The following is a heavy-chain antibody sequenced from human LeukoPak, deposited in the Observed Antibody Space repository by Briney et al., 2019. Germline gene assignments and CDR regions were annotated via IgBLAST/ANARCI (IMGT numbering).Heavy chain of an antibody. CDR2: IYYSGST. D-gene: IGHD3-10*01. CDR1: GYSISSDYY. Sequence: PSETLSLTCTVSGYSISSDYYWGWIRQPTGKGLEWIGSIYYSGSTYYNPSLKSRVTISVDTSKNQFSLKLSSVTAADTAVYYCARRPRGLWFGELTTRAKNWFDPWGQGTLVTVSS. V-gene: IGHV4-38-2*02. CDR3: ARRPRGLWFGELTTRAKNWFDP. J-gene: IGHJ5*02.